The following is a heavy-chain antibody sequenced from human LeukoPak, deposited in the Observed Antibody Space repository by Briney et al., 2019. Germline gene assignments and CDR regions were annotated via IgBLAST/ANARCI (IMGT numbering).Heavy chain of an antibody. J-gene: IGHJ4*02. V-gene: IGHV4-34*01. CDR2: INHSGST. CDR1: GGPFSDYY. D-gene: IGHD2-2*01. CDR3: ARRNCSSTSCYLDY. Sequence: SETLSLTCAVYGGPFSDYYWSWIRQPPGKGLEWIGEINHSGSTNYNPSLKSRVTISVDTSKNQFSLKLNSVTAADTAVYYCARRNCSSTSCYLDYWGQGTLVTVSS.